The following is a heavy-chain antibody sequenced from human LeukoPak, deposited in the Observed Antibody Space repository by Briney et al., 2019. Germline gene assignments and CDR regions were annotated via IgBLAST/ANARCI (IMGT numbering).Heavy chain of an antibody. D-gene: IGHD6-19*01. J-gene: IGHJ4*02. CDR2: INPNSGGT. CDR1: GYTFTGYY. V-gene: IGHV1-2*06. Sequence: ASVKVSCKASGYTFTGYYVRWVRQAPGQGLEWMGRINPNSGGTNYAQKFQGRVTMTRDTSISTAYMELSRLRSDDTAVYYCARAGWYDLSGGSEYWGQGTLVTVSS. CDR3: ARAGWYDLSGGSEY.